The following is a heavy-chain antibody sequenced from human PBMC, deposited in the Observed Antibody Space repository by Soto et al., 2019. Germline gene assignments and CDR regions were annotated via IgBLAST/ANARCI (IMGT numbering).Heavy chain of an antibody. CDR1: GFTFSSYA. V-gene: IGHV3-23*01. J-gene: IGHJ4*02. CDR3: ASEPFYYVWGSFDY. Sequence: EVQLLESGGGLVQPGGSLRLSCAASGFTFSSYAMSWVRQAPGKGLAWVSAISGIGGSTYYADSVKGRFTISRDNSKNTLYWQMNSLRAEETAVYYCASEPFYYVWGSFDYLGQGTLVTVSS. D-gene: IGHD3-16*01. CDR2: ISGIGGST.